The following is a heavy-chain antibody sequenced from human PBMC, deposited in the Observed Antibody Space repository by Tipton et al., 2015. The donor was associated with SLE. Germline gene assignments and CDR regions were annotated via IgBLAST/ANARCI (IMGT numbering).Heavy chain of an antibody. D-gene: IGHD3-10*01. CDR1: GFSVSSNY. CDR3: AKDLLWFGELFH. Sequence: SLRLSCAASGFSVSSNYMSRVRQAPGKGLEWVSGISGNGGSTYYADSVKGRFTISRDNSKNTLYLQMNSLGAEDTAVYFCAKDLLWFGELFHWGQGTLVTVSS. V-gene: IGHV3-23*01. J-gene: IGHJ4*02. CDR2: ISGNGGST.